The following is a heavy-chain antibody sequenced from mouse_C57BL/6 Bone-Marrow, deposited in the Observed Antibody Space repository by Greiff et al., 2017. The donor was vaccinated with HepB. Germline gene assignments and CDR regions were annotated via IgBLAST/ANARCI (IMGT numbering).Heavy chain of an antibody. CDR1: GFSFKTYA. J-gene: IGHJ2*01. Sequence: EVHLVESGGGLVQPQGSLKFSCAASGFSFKTYAMNWVRQAPGKGLDWVARIRSKSNNYATYYADSGKDRFTISRDDSESMLYMQMNNLKTEDTAMYYCVRRLSFDYWGQGTTLTVSS. CDR3: VRRLSFDY. V-gene: IGHV10-1*01. CDR2: IRSKSNNYAT. D-gene: IGHD1-1*02.